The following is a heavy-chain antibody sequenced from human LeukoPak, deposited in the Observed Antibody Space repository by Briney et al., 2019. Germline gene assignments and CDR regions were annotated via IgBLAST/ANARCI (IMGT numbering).Heavy chain of an antibody. CDR1: GFTFSDYY. V-gene: IGHV3-23*01. D-gene: IGHD7-27*01. J-gene: IGHJ4*02. Sequence: GGSLRLSCAASGFTFSDYYMSWVRQAPGKGLEWVSAISGSGGSTYYADSVKGRFTISRDNSKNTLYLQMNSLRAEDTAVYYCAKDHSGVFDYWGQGTLVTVSS. CDR2: ISGSGGST. CDR3: AKDHSGVFDY.